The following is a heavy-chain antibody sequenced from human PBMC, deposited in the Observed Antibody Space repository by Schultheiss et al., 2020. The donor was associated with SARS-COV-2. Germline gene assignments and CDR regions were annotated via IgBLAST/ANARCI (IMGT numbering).Heavy chain of an antibody. J-gene: IGHJ5*02. CDR2: IHPAESL. Sequence: SETLSLTCTVSGGSINNDNWWFSWVRQPPGKGLEWLGEIHPAESLHYNPSLNSRVTISVDTSKNQFSLKLTSVIAADTAVYYCARRRSDGNWWLDTWGQGTLVTVSS. CDR1: GGSINNDNW. V-gene: IGHV4-4*02. CDR3: ARRRSDGNWWLDT. D-gene: IGHD2-8*02.